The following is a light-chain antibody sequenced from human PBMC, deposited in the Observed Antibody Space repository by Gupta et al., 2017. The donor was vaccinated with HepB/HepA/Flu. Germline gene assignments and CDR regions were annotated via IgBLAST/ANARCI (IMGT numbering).Light chain of an antibody. CDR2: RSS. CDR3: QDVRGASLT. J-gene: IGKJ1*01. V-gene: IGKV1-5*03. Sequence: DIPMTPSPSTLSASVGDRVTITCRASQSISDWLAWYQQKPGKAPNLLIYRSSTLESGVQSWVSGSGSGKEFTLTISSLQPDYFATYYYQDVRGASLTFGQGTKVEIK. CDR1: QSISDW.